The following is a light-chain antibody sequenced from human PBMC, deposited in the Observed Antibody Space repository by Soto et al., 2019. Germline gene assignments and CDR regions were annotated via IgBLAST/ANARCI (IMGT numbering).Light chain of an antibody. J-gene: IGKJ2*01. V-gene: IGKV1-39*01. Sequence: DIQMTQSPSSLSASVGDRVTITCRASQSISNYLNWYQQKPGKAPKLLIYAASSLQSGVPSRFSRSGSGTDFTLTISSLQPEDFATYYCQQSYSTPLYTFGQGTKLEIK. CDR2: AAS. CDR1: QSISNY. CDR3: QQSYSTPLYT.